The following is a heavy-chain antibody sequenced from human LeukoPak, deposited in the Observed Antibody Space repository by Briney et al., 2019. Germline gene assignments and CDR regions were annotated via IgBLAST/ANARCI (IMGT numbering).Heavy chain of an antibody. D-gene: IGHD2-15*01. Sequence: GGSLTLSCAASGFTVSSNYMSWVRQAPGKGLEWVSVIYSGGSTYYGYSVKGRFTISRDNSKNTLYLQMNSLRAEDTAVYYCARGGTFPIFDYWGQGTLVTVSS. V-gene: IGHV3-53*01. J-gene: IGHJ4*02. CDR1: GFTVSSNY. CDR3: ARGGTFPIFDY. CDR2: IYSGGST.